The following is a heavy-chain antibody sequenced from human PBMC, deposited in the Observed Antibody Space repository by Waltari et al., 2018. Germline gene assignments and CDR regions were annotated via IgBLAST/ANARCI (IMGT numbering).Heavy chain of an antibody. CDR1: GFPFRSYA. Sequence: QVQLVESGGGAVQPGRSLSLSCAASGFPFRSYAMPWVRQAPGKGREGVAVISYDGSNKYYEDSVKGLFTISRDNSKNTLYLQMNSLRAEDTAVYYCARELGYFDLWGRGTLVTVSS. V-gene: IGHV3-30-3*01. CDR2: ISYDGSNK. CDR3: ARELGYFDL. D-gene: IGHD6-13*01. J-gene: IGHJ2*01.